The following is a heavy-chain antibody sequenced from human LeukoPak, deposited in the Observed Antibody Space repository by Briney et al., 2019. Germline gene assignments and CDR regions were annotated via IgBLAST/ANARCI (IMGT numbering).Heavy chain of an antibody. V-gene: IGHV5-51*01. D-gene: IGHD5-24*01. Sequence: GESLKISCQGSGYSFTSYWIGWVRQMPGKGLEWMGIIYPGDSDTRYSPSFQGQVTISADKSISTAYLQWSSLKASDTAMYYCATSGRRDGYNYGDAFDIWGQGRMVTVSS. CDR2: IYPGDSDT. J-gene: IGHJ3*02. CDR3: ATSGRRDGYNYGDAFDI. CDR1: GYSFTSYW.